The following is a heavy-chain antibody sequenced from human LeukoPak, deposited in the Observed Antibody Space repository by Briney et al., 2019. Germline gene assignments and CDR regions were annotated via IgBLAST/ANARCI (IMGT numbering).Heavy chain of an antibody. V-gene: IGHV4-39*07. J-gene: IGHJ3*02. CDR2: IYYSGST. D-gene: IGHD4-17*01. CDR1: GGSISSSSYY. CDR3: ARDPDLYGDYGWDAFDI. Sequence: PSETLSLTCTVSGGSISSSSYYWGWIRQPPGKGLEWIGSIYYSGSTYYNPSLKSRVTISVDTSKNQFSLKLSSVTAADTAVYYCARDPDLYGDYGWDAFDIWGQGTMVTVSS.